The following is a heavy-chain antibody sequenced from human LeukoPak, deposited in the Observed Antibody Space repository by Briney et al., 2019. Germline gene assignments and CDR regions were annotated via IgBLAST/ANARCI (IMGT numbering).Heavy chain of an antibody. V-gene: IGHV3-64D*06. CDR3: VQWVDTTMINDY. J-gene: IGHJ4*02. CDR2: INNNGGTR. Sequence: GGSLRLSCSASGFTFSTYTMHWVRQAPGKGLEYVSAINNNGGTRYYADSVKGRFTISRDNSKNTLYLQMSSLRPEDTALYYCVQWVDTTMINDYWGQGTLVTVSS. CDR1: GFTFSTYT. D-gene: IGHD5-18*01.